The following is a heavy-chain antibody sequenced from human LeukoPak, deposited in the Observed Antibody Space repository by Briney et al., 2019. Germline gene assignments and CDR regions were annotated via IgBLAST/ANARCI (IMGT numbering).Heavy chain of an antibody. CDR3: ARGPTHIVVVPAANDY. D-gene: IGHD2-2*01. Sequence: ASVKVSCKASGYTFTGYYMHWVRQAPGQGLEWMGWINPNSGGTNCAQKFQGRVTMTRDTSISTAYMELSRLRSDDTAVYYCARGPTHIVVVPAANDYWGQGTLVTVSS. CDR1: GYTFTGYY. V-gene: IGHV1-2*02. J-gene: IGHJ4*02. CDR2: INPNSGGT.